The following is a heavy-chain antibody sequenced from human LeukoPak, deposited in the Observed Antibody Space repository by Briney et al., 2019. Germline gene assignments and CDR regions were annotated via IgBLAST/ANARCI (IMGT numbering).Heavy chain of an antibody. D-gene: IGHD6-13*01. Sequence: PGGSLRLSCAASGFTFSSYSMNWVRQAPGKGPEWVSSISSSSSYIYYADSVKGRFTISRDNAKNSLYLQMNSLRAEDTAVYYCTRAYSSSWYGGDFDYWGQGTLVTVSS. V-gene: IGHV3-21*01. J-gene: IGHJ4*02. CDR3: TRAYSSSWYGGDFDY. CDR1: GFTFSSYS. CDR2: ISSSSSYI.